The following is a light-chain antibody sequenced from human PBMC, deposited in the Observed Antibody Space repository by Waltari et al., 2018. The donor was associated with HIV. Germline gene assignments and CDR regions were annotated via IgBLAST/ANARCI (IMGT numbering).Light chain of an antibody. V-gene: IGLV6-57*03. CDR1: SGSIASNY. CDR2: ENN. CDR3: CSYAGRNTLL. J-gene: IGLJ2*01. Sequence: NFMLTQPHSVSESPGKTVTISCTRSSGSIASNYVQWYQQRPDSVPTTIIYENNKRPSGVPDRFSGSKSGNTASLTISGLQAEDEADYYCCSYAGRNTLLFGGGTTLTVL.